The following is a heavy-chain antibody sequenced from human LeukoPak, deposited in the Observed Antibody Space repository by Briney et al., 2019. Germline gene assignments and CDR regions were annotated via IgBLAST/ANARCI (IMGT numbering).Heavy chain of an antibody. J-gene: IGHJ1*01. D-gene: IGHD3-22*01. V-gene: IGHV3-30*03. CDR3: ARDEPYYYDSSGYYPEYFQH. CDR2: ISYDGTIK. Sequence: GGSLRLSCAASGFTFSSYGMHWVRQAPGKGLECVAMISYDGTIKYYADSVKGRFTISRDNSKNTLYLQMSSLRAEDTAVYYCARDEPYYYDSSGYYPEYFQHWGQGTLVTVSS. CDR1: GFTFSSYG.